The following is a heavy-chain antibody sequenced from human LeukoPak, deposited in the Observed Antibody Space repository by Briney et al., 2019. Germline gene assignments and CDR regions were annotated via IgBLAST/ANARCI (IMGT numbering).Heavy chain of an antibody. CDR3: ARDLDYGGRSNFDH. V-gene: IGHV3-74*03. J-gene: IGHJ4*02. Sequence: GGSLRLSCAASGFTFSTYWMHWVRQVPGKGLVWVSRIKSDGSSIMYADSVRGRFTISRDNAKNTLYLQMYSLRAEDTAVYYCARDLDYGGRSNFDHCGQGTLVTVSS. D-gene: IGHD4-23*01. CDR1: GFTFSTYW. CDR2: IKSDGSSI.